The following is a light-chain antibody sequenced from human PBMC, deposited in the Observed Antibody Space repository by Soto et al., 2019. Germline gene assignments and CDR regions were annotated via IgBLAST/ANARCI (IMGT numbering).Light chain of an antibody. J-gene: IGLJ2*01. CDR3: QSYDSGLV. CDR1: SSNIGAGSD. CDR2: GNI. V-gene: IGLV1-40*01. Sequence: QLVLTQPPSVSGAPGQRVTISCTGSSSNIGAGSDVHWYQQLPGTAPKLLIYGNINRPSGVPDRFSGSKSGTSASLAITGLQAEDEADYYCQSYDSGLVFGGGTKVTVL.